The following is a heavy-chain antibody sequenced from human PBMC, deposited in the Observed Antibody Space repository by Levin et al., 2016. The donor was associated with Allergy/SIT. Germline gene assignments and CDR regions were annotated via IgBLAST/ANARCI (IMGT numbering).Heavy chain of an antibody. V-gene: IGHV1-2*02. CDR2: INPNSGGT. J-gene: IGHJ6*03. Sequence: ASVKVSCKASGYTFTGYYMHWVRQAPGQGLEWMGWINPNSGGTNYAQKFQGRVTMTRDTSISTAYMELSRLRSDDTAVYYCARSGRRYSSSSQGRFAYYYYYMDVWGKGTTVTVSS. CDR1: GYTFTGYY. D-gene: IGHD6-6*01. CDR3: ARSGRRYSSSSQGRFAYYYYYMDV.